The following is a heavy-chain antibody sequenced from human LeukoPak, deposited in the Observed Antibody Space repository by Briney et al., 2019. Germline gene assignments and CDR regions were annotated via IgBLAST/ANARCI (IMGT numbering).Heavy chain of an antibody. CDR1: GFTFSSYA. CDR3: AKTMGSGWHRNPNFDY. D-gene: IGHD6-19*01. Sequence: SGGSLRLSCAASGFTFSSYAMSWVRQAPGKGLEWVSVITGGGGITYYADSVKGRFTISRDNSRITLYLQMNSLRAEDTAVYYCAKTMGSGWHRNPNFDYWGKGTLVTVSS. J-gene: IGHJ4*02. V-gene: IGHV3-23*01. CDR2: ITGGGGIT.